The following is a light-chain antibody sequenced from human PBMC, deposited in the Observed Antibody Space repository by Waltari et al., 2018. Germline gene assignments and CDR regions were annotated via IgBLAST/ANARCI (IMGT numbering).Light chain of an antibody. CDR3: QVWDHDSDRGV. Sequence: YVLTPPPSVSVAPGQTAMITCGGSRLAFQNVPWYQRKPGLAPVLVVYDDTDRPPVIPERFSGSKSGNTATLTISRVEVGDEGDYYCQVWDHDSDRGVFGGGTNLTVL. J-gene: IGLJ3*02. CDR1: RLAFQN. V-gene: IGLV3-21*02. CDR2: DDT.